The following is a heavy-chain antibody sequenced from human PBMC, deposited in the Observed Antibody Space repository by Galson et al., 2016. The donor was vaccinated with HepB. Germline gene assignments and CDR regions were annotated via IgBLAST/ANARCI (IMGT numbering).Heavy chain of an antibody. V-gene: IGHV3-11*01. Sequence: SLRLSCAASGFFFSDYYMTWIRQAPGKGLEWVSYIGSGGSTIYYADSVKGRFTVSRDNAKNSLFLQMNSLRAGDTAVYYCARDYSSRWFYFDYWGQGTLVTVSS. CDR3: ARDYSSRWFYFDY. CDR2: IGSGGSTI. CDR1: GFFFSDYY. J-gene: IGHJ4*02. D-gene: IGHD6-13*01.